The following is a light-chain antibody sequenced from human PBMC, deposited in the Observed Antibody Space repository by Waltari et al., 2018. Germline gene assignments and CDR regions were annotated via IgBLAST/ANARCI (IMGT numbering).Light chain of an antibody. V-gene: IGLV2-11*01. CDR3: CSYAGSYTWV. CDR2: DVT. Sequence: SALTQPRSVSGSPGQSVTISCTAPTNALGSYNYVSWYQQHPGKAPKLIILDVTKRPSGVPDRLSGSKSGNTASLTISGLRAEDEAEYYCCSYAGSYTWVFGGGTKLTVV. CDR1: TNALGSYNY. J-gene: IGLJ3*02.